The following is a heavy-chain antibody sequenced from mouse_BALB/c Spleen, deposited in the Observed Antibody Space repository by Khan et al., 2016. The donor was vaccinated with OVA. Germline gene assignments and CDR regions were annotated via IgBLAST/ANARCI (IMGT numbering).Heavy chain of an antibody. CDR3: ARHLTGSFAY. D-gene: IGHD4-1*01. J-gene: IGHJ3*01. Sequence: EVQLVESGGDLVEPGGSLKLSCAASGFTFSSYSMSWVRQTPDKRLEWVATISSGGDYTYYPDIVKGRFTISRDNAKNTLYLQMSSLKSEDTAMYYCARHLTGSFAYWGQGDL. CDR2: ISSGGDYT. V-gene: IGHV5-6*01. CDR1: GFTFSSYS.